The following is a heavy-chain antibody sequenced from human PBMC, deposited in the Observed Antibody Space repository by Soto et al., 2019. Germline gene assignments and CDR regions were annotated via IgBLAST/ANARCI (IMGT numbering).Heavy chain of an antibody. CDR3: ARDQSLYYYGSGSYDYYYYYGMDV. Sequence: SETLSLTCAVYGGSFSGYYWSWIRQPPGKGLEWIGEINHSGSTNYNPSLKSRVTISVDTSKNQFSQKMRSVTAADTAVYYCARDQSLYYYGSGSYDYYYYYGMDVWGQGTTVT. V-gene: IGHV4-34*01. CDR2: INHSGST. J-gene: IGHJ6*02. CDR1: GGSFSGYY. D-gene: IGHD3-10*01.